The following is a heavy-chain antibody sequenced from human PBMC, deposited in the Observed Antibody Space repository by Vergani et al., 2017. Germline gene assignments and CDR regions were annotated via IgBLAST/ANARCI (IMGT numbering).Heavy chain of an antibody. Sequence: EVQLLESGGGLVQPGGSLRLSCAASGFTFSSYAMSWVRQAPGKGLEWVSAISGSGGSTYYADSVKGRFTISRDNSKNTLYLQMNSLRAADTAVYYCAKAKFCTNCVCYSGVYYYYYYMDVWGKGTTVTVSS. CDR3: AKAKFCTNCVCYSGVYYYYYYMDV. D-gene: IGHD2-8*01. J-gene: IGHJ6*03. CDR2: ISGSGGST. CDR1: GFTFSSYA. V-gene: IGHV3-23*01.